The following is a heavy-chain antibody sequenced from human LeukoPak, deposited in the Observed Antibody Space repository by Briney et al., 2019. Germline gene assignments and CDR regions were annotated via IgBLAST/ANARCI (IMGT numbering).Heavy chain of an antibody. J-gene: IGHJ4*02. D-gene: IGHD6-19*01. CDR1: GFTFSTYS. CDR3: AREVSGGSGWPGGFDY. CDR2: ISSSSSYI. Sequence: NPGGSLRLSCAASGFTFSTYSMNWVRQAPGKGLEWVSSISSSSSYISYADSMKGRFTISRDNAKNSLYLHMNSLRAEDTAVYYCAREVSGGSGWPGGFDYWGQGTLVTVSS. V-gene: IGHV3-21*01.